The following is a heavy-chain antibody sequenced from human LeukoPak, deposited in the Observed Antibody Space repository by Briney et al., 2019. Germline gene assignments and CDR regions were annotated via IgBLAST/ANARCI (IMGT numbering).Heavy chain of an antibody. J-gene: IGHJ4*02. Sequence: ASVKVSCKASGYTFTSYGISWVRQAPGHRLECMGWIIAYNGNTNYEQKLQGRVTMTTDTSTNTDYMELRSLRSDDTAVYYCAREYIVGATIYYFDYWGQGTLVTVSP. CDR2: IIAYNGNT. D-gene: IGHD1-26*01. CDR1: GYTFTSYG. CDR3: AREYIVGATIYYFDY. V-gene: IGHV1-18*01.